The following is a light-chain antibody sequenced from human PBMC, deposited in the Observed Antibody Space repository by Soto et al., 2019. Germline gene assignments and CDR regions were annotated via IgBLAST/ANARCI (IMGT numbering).Light chain of an antibody. V-gene: IGKV1-12*01. CDR2: DAS. CDR1: RNIKTS. CDR3: QQISSFPPT. Sequence: DIQMTQSPSSVSASVGDRVTITCRASRNIKTSLAWYQQRPGKGPELLIYDASTLQSGVPSRISGSRSGTEFTLTISRVQPEDVATFYCQQISSFPPTFGGGTKVAI. J-gene: IGKJ4*01.